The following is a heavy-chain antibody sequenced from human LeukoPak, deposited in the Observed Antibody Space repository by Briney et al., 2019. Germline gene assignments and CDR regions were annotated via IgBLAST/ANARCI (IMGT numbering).Heavy chain of an antibody. CDR3: ARLGESSSRLYCFDY. CDR2: FHYSGST. J-gene: IGHJ4*02. CDR1: GGSVSSYY. D-gene: IGHD6-6*01. V-gene: IGHV4-59*02. Sequence: SETLSLTCTVSGGSVSSYYWSWIRQPPGKGLEWIGYFHYSGSTYYDPSLKGRVTISVDKSKNQFSLKLNSVTAADTAVYYCARLGESSSRLYCFDYWGQGTLVTVSS.